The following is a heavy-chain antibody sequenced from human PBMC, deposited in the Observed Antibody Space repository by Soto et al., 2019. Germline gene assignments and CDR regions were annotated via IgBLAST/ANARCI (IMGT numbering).Heavy chain of an antibody. CDR1: GFTVSSNY. D-gene: IGHD1-1*01. J-gene: IGHJ6*03. CDR2: IYSGGST. Sequence: EVQLVESGGGLVQPGGSLRLSCAASGFTVSSNYMSWVRQAPGKGLEWVSVIYSGGSTYYADSVKGRFTISRDNSKNTLYLQMNSLRAEDTAVYYWARRPTAPPAWYYYYYMDVWGKGTTVTVSS. CDR3: ARRPTAPPAWYYYYYMDV. V-gene: IGHV3-66*04.